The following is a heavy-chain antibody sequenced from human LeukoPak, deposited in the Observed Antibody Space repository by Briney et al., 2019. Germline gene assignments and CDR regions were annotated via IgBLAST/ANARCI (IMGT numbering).Heavy chain of an antibody. D-gene: IGHD3-3*01. CDR1: GGSFSGYY. Sequence: SETLSLTCAVYGGSFSGYYWSWIRQPPGKGLEWIGEINHSGSTNYNPSLKSRVTISVGTSKNQFSLKLSSVTAADTAVYYCARYEWLLAEHNWFDPWGQGTLVTVSS. J-gene: IGHJ5*02. CDR3: ARYEWLLAEHNWFDP. V-gene: IGHV4-34*01. CDR2: INHSGST.